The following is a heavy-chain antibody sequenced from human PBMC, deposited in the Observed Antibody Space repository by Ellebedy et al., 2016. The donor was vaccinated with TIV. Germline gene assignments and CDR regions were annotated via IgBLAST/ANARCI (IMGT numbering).Heavy chain of an antibody. V-gene: IGHV3-49*03. CDR1: GFTFADYA. Sequence: GESLKISCITFGFTFADYAMVCFRQAPGKGLEWVGFISSKRYGGRPEHAASLKGRFTISRDDSRSIAYLQMNSLQSEDTGVYYCTRNPRKGGDRYPFDFWGQGTLVTVSS. CDR2: ISSKRYGGRP. CDR3: TRNPRKGGDRYPFDF. D-gene: IGHD2-21*02. J-gene: IGHJ4*02.